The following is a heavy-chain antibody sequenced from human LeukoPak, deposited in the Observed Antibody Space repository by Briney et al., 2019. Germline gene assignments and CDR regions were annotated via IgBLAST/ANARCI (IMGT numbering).Heavy chain of an antibody. D-gene: IGHD1-26*01. Sequence: PSQTLSLTCAVSGGSISSGGYSWSWIRQPPGKGLEWIGYIYHSGSTYYSPSLKSRVTISVDRSKNQFSLKLSSVTAADTAVYYCARDRSGSLDYWGQGTLVTVSS. CDR3: ARDRSGSLDY. V-gene: IGHV4-30-2*01. J-gene: IGHJ4*02. CDR1: GGSISSGGYS. CDR2: IYHSGST.